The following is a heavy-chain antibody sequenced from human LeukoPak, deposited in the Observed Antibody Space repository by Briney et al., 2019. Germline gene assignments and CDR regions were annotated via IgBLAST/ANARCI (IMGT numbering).Heavy chain of an antibody. Sequence: SETLSLTCTVSGGSISSYYWSWIRQPPGKGLEWIGYIYYSGSTNYNPSLKSRVTISVDTSKNQFSLKLSSVTAADTAVYYCARYYGSGSYYNPRYYYYYGMDVWGQGALVTVSS. D-gene: IGHD3-10*01. V-gene: IGHV4-59*01. CDR1: GGSISSYY. J-gene: IGHJ6*02. CDR3: ARYYGSGSYYNPRYYYYYGMDV. CDR2: IYYSGST.